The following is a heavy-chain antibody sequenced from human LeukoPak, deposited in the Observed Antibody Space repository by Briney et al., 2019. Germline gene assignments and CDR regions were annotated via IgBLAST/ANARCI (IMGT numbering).Heavy chain of an antibody. J-gene: IGHJ6*02. V-gene: IGHV3-30*18. CDR3: AKSFPAAAATVYYYYGMDV. CDR1: GFTFSSYG. D-gene: IGHD6-13*01. CDR2: ISYDGSNK. Sequence: PGGSLRLSCAASGFTFSSYGVHWVRQAPGKGLECVAVISYDGSNKYYADSVQGRFTISRDNSKNTLYLQMNSLRPEDTAIYYCAKSFPAAAATVYYYYGMDVWGQGTTVTVSS.